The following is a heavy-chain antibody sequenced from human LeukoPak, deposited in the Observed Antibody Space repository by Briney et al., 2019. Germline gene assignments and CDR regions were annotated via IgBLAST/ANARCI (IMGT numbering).Heavy chain of an antibody. D-gene: IGHD3-10*01. Sequence: GGSLRLSCAASGFTFSSYAMSWVRQAAGKGLEWVSGISGSGGSTYCADSVKGRFTISRDNSKNTLYLQMNSLRAEDTAVYYCGSGRRGRPSDYWGQGTLVTVSS. CDR3: GSGRRGRPSDY. CDR2: ISGSGGST. J-gene: IGHJ4*02. V-gene: IGHV3-23*01. CDR1: GFTFSSYA.